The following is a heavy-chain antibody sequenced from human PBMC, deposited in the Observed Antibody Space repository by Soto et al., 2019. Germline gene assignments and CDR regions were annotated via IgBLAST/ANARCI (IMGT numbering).Heavy chain of an antibody. Sequence: GGSLSLSCAASGFTFSSYAMSWVRQAPGKGLEWVSAISGSGGSTYYADSVKGRFTISRDNSKNTLYLQMNSLRAEDTAVYYCAKGITMIVVVNYGMDVWGQGTTVTV. CDR1: GFTFSSYA. CDR2: ISGSGGST. J-gene: IGHJ6*02. V-gene: IGHV3-23*01. CDR3: AKGITMIVVVNYGMDV. D-gene: IGHD3-22*01.